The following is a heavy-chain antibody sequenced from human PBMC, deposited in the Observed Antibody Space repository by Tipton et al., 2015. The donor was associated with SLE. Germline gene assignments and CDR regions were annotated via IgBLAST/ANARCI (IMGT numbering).Heavy chain of an antibody. D-gene: IGHD2-2*01. Sequence: QVQLVQSGAEVKKPGASVKVSCKASGYTFSSYGVSWVRQAPGQGLEWMGWISAYNGNTNYAQKFQGRVTLTTDTSTSTAYMELRSLRSDDTAVYYCARANSPSATLVVPPAAYYAMDVWGQGTTVTVSS. J-gene: IGHJ6*02. CDR3: ARANSPSATLVVPPAAYYAMDV. CDR2: ISAYNGNT. CDR1: GYTFSSYG. V-gene: IGHV1-18*01.